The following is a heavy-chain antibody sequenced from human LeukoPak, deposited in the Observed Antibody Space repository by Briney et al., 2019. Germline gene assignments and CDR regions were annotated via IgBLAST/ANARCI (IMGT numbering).Heavy chain of an antibody. CDR3: AKVASEWLVSHFDY. CDR1: GFTVSSNY. J-gene: IGHJ4*02. V-gene: IGHV3-66*02. Sequence: GGSLRLSCAASGFTVSSNYMSWVRQAPGKGLEWVSVIYSGGSTYYADSVKGRFTISRDNSKNTLYLQMNSLRAEDTAVYYCAKVASEWLVSHFDYWGQGTLVTVSS. CDR2: IYSGGST. D-gene: IGHD6-19*01.